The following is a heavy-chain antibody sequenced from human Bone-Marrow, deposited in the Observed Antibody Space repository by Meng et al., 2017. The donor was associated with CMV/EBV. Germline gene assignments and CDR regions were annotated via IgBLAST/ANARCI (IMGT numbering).Heavy chain of an antibody. CDR1: GLSFSSYV. CDR3: AKDLLSCSSTSCYTHHYYYYYGMDV. V-gene: IGHV3-23*01. Sequence: GGSLRLSCAASGLSFSSYVMSWVRQPPGKGLEWVSSIILSGGSTYYADSVKGRFTISRDNSKNTLYLQMNSLRAEDTAVYYCAKDLLSCSSTSCYTHHYYYYYGMDVWGQGTTVTVSS. D-gene: IGHD2-2*02. CDR2: IILSGGST. J-gene: IGHJ6*02.